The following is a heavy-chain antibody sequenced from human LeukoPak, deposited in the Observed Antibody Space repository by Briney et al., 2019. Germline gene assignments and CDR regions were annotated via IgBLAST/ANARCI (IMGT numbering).Heavy chain of an antibody. J-gene: IGHJ3*02. V-gene: IGHV4-59*01. CDR1: GGSISSYY. D-gene: IGHD6-13*01. CDR2: IYYSGST. CDR3: ARDRTDSSPYDAFDI. Sequence: SETLSLTCTVSGGSISSYYWSWIRQPPGKGLEWVGYIYYSGSTNYNPSLKSRVTISVDTSKNQFSLKLSSVTAADTAVYYCARDRTDSSPYDAFDIWAKGQWSPSLQ.